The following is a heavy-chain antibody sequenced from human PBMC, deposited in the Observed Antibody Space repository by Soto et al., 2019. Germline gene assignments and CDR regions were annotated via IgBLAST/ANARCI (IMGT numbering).Heavy chain of an antibody. Sequence: GSLRLSCAASGFTFSNAWMNWVRQAPGKGLEWVGRIKSKTDGGTTDYAAPVKGRFTISRDDSKNTLYLQMNSLKTEDTAVYYCTTGYSGYESGYYYYGMDVWGQGTTVTVSS. V-gene: IGHV3-15*07. D-gene: IGHD5-12*01. CDR1: GFTFSNAW. CDR3: TTGYSGYESGYYYYGMDV. CDR2: IKSKTDGGTT. J-gene: IGHJ6*02.